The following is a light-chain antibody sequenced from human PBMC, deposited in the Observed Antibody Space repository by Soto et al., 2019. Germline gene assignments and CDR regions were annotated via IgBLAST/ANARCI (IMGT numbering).Light chain of an antibody. J-gene: IGKJ5*01. CDR1: QSISRW. Sequence: DIQMTQSPSTLSASVGDRVTITCRASQSISRWLAWYQQKPGKAPKVLIWDATSLQRGVPSRFSGSGSGTEFTLAISSLQPDDFATYYCQQYNDYSTWTFGQGTRLEIK. CDR2: DAT. V-gene: IGKV1-5*01. CDR3: QQYNDYSTWT.